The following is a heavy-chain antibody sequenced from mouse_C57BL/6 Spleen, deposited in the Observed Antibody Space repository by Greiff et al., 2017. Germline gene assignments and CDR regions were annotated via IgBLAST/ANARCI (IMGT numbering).Heavy chain of an antibody. J-gene: IGHJ2*01. D-gene: IGHD1-1*01. CDR2: IDPETGGT. CDR3: TSAEDATVLAFDY. V-gene: IGHV1-15*01. CDR1: GYTFTDYE. Sequence: QVQLQQSGAELVRPGASVTLSCKASGYTFTDYEMHWVKQTPVHGLEWIGAIDPETGGTAYNQKFKGKAILTADKSSSTAYMELRSLTSEDSAVYYCTSAEDATVLAFDYWGQGTTLTVSS.